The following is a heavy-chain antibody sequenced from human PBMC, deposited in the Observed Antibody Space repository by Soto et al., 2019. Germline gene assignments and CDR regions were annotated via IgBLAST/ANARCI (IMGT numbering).Heavy chain of an antibody. J-gene: IGHJ5*02. D-gene: IGHD6-13*01. CDR3: ASDSPARYSSSWYYGVGVDP. CDR1: GGSISSGDYY. CDR2: IYYSGST. V-gene: IGHV4-30-4*01. Sequence: QVQLQESGPGLVKPSQTLSLTCTVSGGSISSGDYYWSWIRQPPGKGLEWIGYIYYSGSTYYNPSLKRRVTISVDTSKNQFSLKLSSVTAADTAVYYCASDSPARYSSSWYYGVGVDPWGQGTLVTVSS.